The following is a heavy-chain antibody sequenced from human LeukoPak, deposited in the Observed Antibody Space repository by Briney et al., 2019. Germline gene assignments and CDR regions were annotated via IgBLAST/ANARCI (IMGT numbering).Heavy chain of an antibody. CDR3: ARAMDTAMVPGY. D-gene: IGHD5-18*01. CDR2: ISYDGSNK. CDR1: GFTFSSYA. J-gene: IGHJ4*02. V-gene: IGHV3-30*04. Sequence: GGSLRLSCAASGFTFSSYAMHWVRQAPGKGLEWVAVISYDGSNKYYADSVKGRFTISRDNSKNTLYLQMNSLRAEDTAVYYGARAMDTAMVPGYWGQGTLVTVSS.